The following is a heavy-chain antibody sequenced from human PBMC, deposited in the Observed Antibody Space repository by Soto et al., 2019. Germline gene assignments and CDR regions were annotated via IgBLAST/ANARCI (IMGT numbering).Heavy chain of an antibody. J-gene: IGHJ6*02. V-gene: IGHV3-23*01. Sequence: PGGSLRLSCAASGFTFSSYAMSWVRQAPGKGLEWVSAISGSGGSTYYADSVKGRFTISRDNSKNTLYLQMNSLRAEDTAVYYCATTLRYFDWPLTYYYYGMDVWGQGTTVTVSS. CDR1: GFTFSSYA. D-gene: IGHD3-9*01. CDR2: ISGSGGST. CDR3: ATTLRYFDWPLTYYYYGMDV.